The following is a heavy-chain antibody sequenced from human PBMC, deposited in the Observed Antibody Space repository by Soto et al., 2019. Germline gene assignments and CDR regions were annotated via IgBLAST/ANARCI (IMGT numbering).Heavy chain of an antibody. CDR2: IIPIFDTT. V-gene: IGHV1-69*01. D-gene: IGHD2-21*02. CDR1: GGTFSNSG. Sequence: QLHLVQSGAEVKKPGSSLKVSCKASGGTFSNSGISWVRQAPGQGLEWMGGIIPIFDTTNYAQKLQGRITTIADASTNTVYMELSNLRSADTGVYYCARAPILVSVTLHENYFDSWGQGTLVTVSA. CDR3: ARAPILVSVTLHENYFDS. J-gene: IGHJ4*02.